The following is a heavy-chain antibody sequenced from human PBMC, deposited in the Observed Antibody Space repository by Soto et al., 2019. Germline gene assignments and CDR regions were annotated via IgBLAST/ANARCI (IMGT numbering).Heavy chain of an antibody. V-gene: IGHV3-30*18. Sequence: GGSLRLSCAASGFTFSSYGMHWVRQAPGKGLEWVAVISYDGSNKYYADSVKGRFTISRDNSKNTLYLQMNSLRAEDTAVYYCAKDIAQMGLAAYWGQGTLVTVSS. D-gene: IGHD2-15*01. CDR2: ISYDGSNK. J-gene: IGHJ4*02. CDR1: GFTFSSYG. CDR3: AKDIAQMGLAAY.